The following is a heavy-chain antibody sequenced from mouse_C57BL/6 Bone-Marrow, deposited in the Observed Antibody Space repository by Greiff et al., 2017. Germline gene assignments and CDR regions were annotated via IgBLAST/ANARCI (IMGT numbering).Heavy chain of an antibody. CDR3: ARWGYYSPWFAY. D-gene: IGHD2-12*01. V-gene: IGHV1-50*01. CDR1: GYTFTSYW. CDR2: IDPSDSYT. Sequence: VQLQQSGAELVKPGASVKLSCKASGYTFTSYWMQWVKQRPGQGLEWIGEIDPSDSYTNYNQKFKGKATLTVDTSTSTAYIQLSSLTSEDSAVYYCARWGYYSPWFAYWGEGTLVTVSA. J-gene: IGHJ3*01.